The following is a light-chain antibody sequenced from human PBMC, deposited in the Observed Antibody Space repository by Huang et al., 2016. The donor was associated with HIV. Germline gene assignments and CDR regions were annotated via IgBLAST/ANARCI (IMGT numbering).Light chain of an antibody. V-gene: IGKV3-20*01. CDR3: QQLRT. Sequence: EVVLTQSPGTLSLSPGERATLSCRASQIIGNTYLAWYQQKPGQAPRLLIYAASTRATDIPDFALTISRLEPEDCAIYYCQQLRTFGQGTKLEIK. J-gene: IGKJ2*01. CDR2: AAS. CDR1: QIIGNTY.